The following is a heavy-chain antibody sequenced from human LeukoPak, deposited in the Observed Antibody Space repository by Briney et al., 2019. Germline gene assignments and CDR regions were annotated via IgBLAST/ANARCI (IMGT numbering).Heavy chain of an antibody. V-gene: IGHV3-9*03. J-gene: IGHJ4*02. CDR1: GFTFDDYA. D-gene: IGHD3-22*01. CDR2: ISWNSGSI. CDR3: AKSRYYDSSGLDY. Sequence: GGSLRLSCAASGFTFDDYAMHWVRQAPGKGLEWVSGISWNSGSIGYADSVKGRFTISRDNAKNSLYLQMNSLRSEDMALYYCAKSRYYDSSGLDYWGQGTLVTVSS.